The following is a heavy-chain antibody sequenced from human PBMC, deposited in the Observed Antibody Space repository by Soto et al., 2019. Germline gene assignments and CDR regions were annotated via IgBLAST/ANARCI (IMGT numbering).Heavy chain of an antibody. CDR2: VYYTGST. V-gene: IGHV4-61*01. CDR1: GGSVSSGSYC. CDR3: ARESREHRSSVGLDV. J-gene: IGHJ6*02. D-gene: IGHD1-26*01. Sequence: QVQLQESGPGLVKPSETLSLTCTVSGGSVSSGSYCWSWIRQPPGKELEWIAYVYYTGSTNNNPSLKSLVTISVDTSKTPFLLKLRSVTAADTAVYSCARESREHRSSVGLDVWGQGTTVTVSS.